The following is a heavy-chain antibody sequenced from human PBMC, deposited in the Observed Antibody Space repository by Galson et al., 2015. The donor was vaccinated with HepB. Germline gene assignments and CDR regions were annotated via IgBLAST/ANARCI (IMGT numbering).Heavy chain of an antibody. D-gene: IGHD3-22*01. V-gene: IGHV3-20*04. Sequence: SLRLSCAVSGFIFDDYGLSWVRQGAGKGLEWVSGINKNGDSTGYADSVKGRFTSSRDNAKNSLYLQMNSLRAEDAALYYCARVADRCGYYNEGAMDVWGQGTTVTVSS. CDR3: ARVADRCGYYNEGAMDV. CDR1: GFIFDDYG. J-gene: IGHJ6*02. CDR2: INKNGDST.